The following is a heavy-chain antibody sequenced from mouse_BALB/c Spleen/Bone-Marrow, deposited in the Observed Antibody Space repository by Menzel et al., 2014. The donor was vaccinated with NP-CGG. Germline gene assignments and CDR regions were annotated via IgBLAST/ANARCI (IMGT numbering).Heavy chain of an antibody. D-gene: IGHD2-4*01. Sequence: DVHLVESGGGLVQPGGSLQLSCAASGFTFSNYGMPWVRPTPDTRLEFFATINTNGGDTYYPGSVKGRFTISRDNAKNTLYLQMSSLKWEDTAMFDCARGVDYASWFAYGGQGTLVAVSA. CDR1: GFTFSNYG. V-gene: IGHV5-6-3*01. CDR2: INTNGGDT. J-gene: IGHJ3*01. CDR3: ARGVDYASWFAY.